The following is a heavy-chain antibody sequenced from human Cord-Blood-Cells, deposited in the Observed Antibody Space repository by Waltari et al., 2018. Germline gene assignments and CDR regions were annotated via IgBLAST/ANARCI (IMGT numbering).Heavy chain of an antibody. J-gene: IGHJ4*02. CDR3: ARHVYDFWSGYYFDY. D-gene: IGHD3-3*01. V-gene: IGHV4-39*01. Sequence: QLQLQESGPGLVKPSASLSLTCTVSGGSISSSSYYWGWIRHPPGKGLEWIGSIYYSGSTYYNPSLKSRVTISVDTSKNQFSLKLSSVTAADTAVYYCARHVYDFWSGYYFDYWGQGTLVTVSS. CDR2: IYYSGST. CDR1: GGSISSSSYY.